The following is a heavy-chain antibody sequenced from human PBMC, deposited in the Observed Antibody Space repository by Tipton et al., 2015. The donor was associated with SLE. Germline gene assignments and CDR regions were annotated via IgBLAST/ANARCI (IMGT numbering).Heavy chain of an antibody. Sequence: TLSLTCTVSGGSISSHYWSWIRQPPGKGLEWIGYIYYSGSTNYNPSLKSRVTISVDTSKNQFSLKLSSVTAADTAVYYCARGHYYDSSGYPGAFDIWGQGTMVTVSS. CDR1: GGSISSHY. CDR3: ARGHYYDSSGYPGAFDI. V-gene: IGHV4-59*11. CDR2: IYYSGST. J-gene: IGHJ3*02. D-gene: IGHD3-22*01.